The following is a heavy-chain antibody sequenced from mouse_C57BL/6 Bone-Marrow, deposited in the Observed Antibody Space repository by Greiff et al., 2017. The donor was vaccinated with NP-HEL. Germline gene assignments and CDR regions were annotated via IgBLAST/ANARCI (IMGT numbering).Heavy chain of an antibody. CDR1: GISITTGNYR. J-gene: IGHJ4*01. D-gene: IGHD2-2*01. V-gene: IGHV3-5*01. CDR2: IYYSGTI. CDR3: ARDSRVKGYYAMDY. Sequence: EVQLQQSGPGLVKPSQTVFLTCTVTGISITTGNYRWSWIRQFPGNKLEWIGYIYYSGTITYNPSLTSRTTITRDTPKNQFFLEMNSLTAEDTATYYCARDSRVKGYYAMDYWGQGTSVTVSS.